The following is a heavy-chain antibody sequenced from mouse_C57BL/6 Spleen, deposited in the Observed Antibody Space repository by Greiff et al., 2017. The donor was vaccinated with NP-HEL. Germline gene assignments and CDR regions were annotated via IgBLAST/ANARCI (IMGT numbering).Heavy chain of an antibody. CDR3: SPLTVVARYYAMDY. CDR2: IDPANGNT. J-gene: IGHJ4*01. D-gene: IGHD1-1*01. Sequence: EVQLQQSVAELVRPGASVKLSCTASGFNIKNTYMHWVKQRPEQGLEWIGRIDPANGNTKYAPKFQGKATITADTSSNTAYLQLSSLTSEDTAIYYGSPLTVVARYYAMDYWGQGTSVTVSS. V-gene: IGHV14-3*01. CDR1: GFNIKNTY.